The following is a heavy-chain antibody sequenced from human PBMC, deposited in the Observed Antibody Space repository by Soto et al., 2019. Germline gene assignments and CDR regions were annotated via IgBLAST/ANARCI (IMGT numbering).Heavy chain of an antibody. CDR1: GGSISSGDYY. D-gene: IGHD6-13*01. Sequence: TSETLSLTCTVSGGSISSGDYYWSWIRQPPGKGLEWIGYIYYSGSTYYNPSLKSRVTISVDTSENQFSLKLSSVTAADTAVYYCAREGKAAADEDSWFDPWGQGTLVTVSS. CDR3: AREGKAAADEDSWFDP. CDR2: IYYSGST. J-gene: IGHJ5*02. V-gene: IGHV4-30-4*01.